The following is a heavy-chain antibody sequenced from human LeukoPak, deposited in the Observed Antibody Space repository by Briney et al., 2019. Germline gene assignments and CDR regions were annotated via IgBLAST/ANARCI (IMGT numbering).Heavy chain of an antibody. CDR1: GYTFTSYG. J-gene: IGHJ6*03. Sequence: SVKVSCKASGYTFTSYGISWVRQAPGQGLEWMGGIIPIFGTANYAQKFQGRVTITTDESTSTAYMELSSLRSEDTAVYYCASQSGTSYYYYYYMDVWGKGTTVTVSS. V-gene: IGHV1-69*05. D-gene: IGHD1-26*01. CDR3: ASQSGTSYYYYYYMDV. CDR2: IIPIFGTA.